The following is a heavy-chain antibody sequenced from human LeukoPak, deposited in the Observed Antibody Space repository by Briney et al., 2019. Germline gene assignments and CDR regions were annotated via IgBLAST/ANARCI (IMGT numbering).Heavy chain of an antibody. D-gene: IGHD3-10*01. CDR3: ARNSGGRRYYFTD. Sequence: GRSLRLSCAASGFIFSNSGMHWVRQAPGKGLEWVAVIYTDGSTKYYADSVKSRFTISRDNSQNTLHLQMNSLRAEDTAVYYCARNSGGRRYYFTDWGQGTLVTVSS. J-gene: IGHJ4*02. CDR2: IYTDGSTK. V-gene: IGHV3-33*01. CDR1: GFIFSNSG.